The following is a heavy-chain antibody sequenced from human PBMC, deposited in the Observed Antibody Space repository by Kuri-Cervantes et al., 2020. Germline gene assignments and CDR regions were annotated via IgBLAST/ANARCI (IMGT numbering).Heavy chain of an antibody. CDR1: GGSVSSGSYY. Sequence: SLKISCTVSGGSVSSGSYYWSWIRQPPGKALEWLALIYWDDDKRYGPSLKSRLTITKDTSKNQVVLTMTNMDPVDTATYYCARVLWGDAFDIWGQGTMVTVSS. J-gene: IGHJ3*02. V-gene: IGHV2-5*05. CDR3: ARVLWGDAFDI. CDR2: IYWDDDK. D-gene: IGHD2/OR15-2a*01.